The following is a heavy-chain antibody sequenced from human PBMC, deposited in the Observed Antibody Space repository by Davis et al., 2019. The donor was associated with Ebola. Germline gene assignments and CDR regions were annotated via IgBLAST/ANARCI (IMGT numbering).Heavy chain of an antibody. CDR2: IYYSGST. V-gene: IGHV4-59*01. J-gene: IGHJ5*02. Sequence: PSETLSLTCTVSGGSISSYYWSWIRQPPGKGLEWIGYIYYSGSTNYNPSLKSRVTISVDTSKNQFSLKLSSVTAADTAVYYCARGIRGPFYNWFDPWGQGTLVTVSS. CDR1: GGSISSYY. CDR3: ARGIRGPFYNWFDP. D-gene: IGHD3-10*01.